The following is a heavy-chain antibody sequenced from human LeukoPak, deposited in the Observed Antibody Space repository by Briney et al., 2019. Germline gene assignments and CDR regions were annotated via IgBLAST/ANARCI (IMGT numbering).Heavy chain of an antibody. V-gene: IGHV3-23*01. Sequence: TGGSLRLSCAASEFTFSTYSMNWVRQAPGKGLEWVSTISGRGGSTYYADSVKGRFTISRDNSKNTLYPQMNSLRAEDTAVYYCAKSDLNYGGNPDYWGQGTLVTVSS. CDR3: AKSDLNYGGNPDY. J-gene: IGHJ4*02. CDR2: ISGRGGST. CDR1: EFTFSTYS. D-gene: IGHD4-23*01.